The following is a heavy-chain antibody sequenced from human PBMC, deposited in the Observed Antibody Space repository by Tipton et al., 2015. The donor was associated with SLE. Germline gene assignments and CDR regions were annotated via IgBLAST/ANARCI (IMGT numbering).Heavy chain of an antibody. Sequence: TLSLTCTVSGGSISSSSYYWGWIRQPPGKGLEWIGSIYHSGSTYYNPSLKSRVTISVDTSKNQFSLKLSSVTAADTAVYYCARDRATMIVVVTGYFDLWGRGTLVTVSS. D-gene: IGHD3-22*01. CDR3: ARDRATMIVVVTGYFDL. V-gene: IGHV4-39*07. CDR2: IYHSGST. CDR1: GGSISSSSYY. J-gene: IGHJ2*01.